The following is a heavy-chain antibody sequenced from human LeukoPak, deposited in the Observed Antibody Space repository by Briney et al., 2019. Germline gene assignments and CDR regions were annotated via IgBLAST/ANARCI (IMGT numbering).Heavy chain of an antibody. J-gene: IGHJ4*02. CDR3: ARDTFDYHRYYYDSSGVADY. V-gene: IGHV1-2*06. D-gene: IGHD3-22*01. CDR1: GYTFTGYY. CDR2: INPNSGGT. Sequence: ASVKVSCKASGYTFTGYYMHWVRQAPGQGLEWMGRINPNSGGTNYAQEFQGRVTMTRDTSISTAYMELSRLRSDDTAVYYCARDTFDYHRYYYDSSGVADYWGQGTLVTVSS.